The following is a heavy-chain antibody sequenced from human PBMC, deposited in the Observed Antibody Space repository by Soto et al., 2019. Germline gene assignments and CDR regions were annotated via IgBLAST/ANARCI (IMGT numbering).Heavy chain of an antibody. D-gene: IGHD6-13*01. V-gene: IGHV5-51*01. CDR3: ARSTSSSWAEFDC. CDR2: IYPGDSDT. J-gene: IGHJ4*02. Sequence: PGESLKISCKGSGYSFTSYWIGWVRQMPGKGLEWMGIIYPGDSDTRYSPSFQGQVTISADKSISTAYLQWSSLKASDTAMYYCARSTSSSWAEFDCWGQGTLVTVSS. CDR1: GYSFTSYW.